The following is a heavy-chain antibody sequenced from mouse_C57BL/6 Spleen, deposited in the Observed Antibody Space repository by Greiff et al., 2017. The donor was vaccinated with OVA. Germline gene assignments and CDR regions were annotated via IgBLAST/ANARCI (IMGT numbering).Heavy chain of an antibody. CDR1: GYSITSGYY. V-gene: IGHV3-6*01. CDR2: ISYDGSN. CDR3: ARGGEYDYEFAY. D-gene: IGHD2-4*01. Sequence: EESGPGLVKPSQSLSLTCSVTGYSITSGYYWNWIRQFPGNKLEWMGYISYDGSNNYNPSLKNRISITRDTSKNQFFLKLNSVTTEDTATYYCARGGEYDYEFAYWGQGTLVTVSA. J-gene: IGHJ3*01.